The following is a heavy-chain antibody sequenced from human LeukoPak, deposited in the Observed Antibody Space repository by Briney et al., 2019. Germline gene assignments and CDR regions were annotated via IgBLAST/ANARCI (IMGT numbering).Heavy chain of an antibody. CDR1: GFTFSTSA. V-gene: IGHV3-30-3*01. CDR2: ILYDGSNK. CDR3: ARDSYQDYYGRFDP. Sequence: GTSLRLSCAASGFTFSTSAMHWVRQAPGKGLEWVAIILYDGSNKYYANSVKGRFSISRDNSKNTVYLQLSSLRVEDTAMYYCARDSYQDYYGRFDPWGQGTLVIVSS. D-gene: IGHD3-10*01. J-gene: IGHJ5*02.